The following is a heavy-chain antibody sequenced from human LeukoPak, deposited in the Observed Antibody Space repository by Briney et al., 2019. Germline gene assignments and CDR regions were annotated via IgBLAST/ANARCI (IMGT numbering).Heavy chain of an antibody. CDR1: GGSISSYY. CDR3: ARESFDFWSGYSFYYYYYMDV. J-gene: IGHJ6*03. CDR2: IYTSGST. Sequence: SETLSLTCTVSGGSISSYYWSWIRQPAGKGLEWIGRIYTSGSTNYNPSLKSRVTISVDTSKNQFSLKLSSVTAADTAVYYCARESFDFWSGYSFYYYYYMDVWGKGTTVTVSS. D-gene: IGHD3-3*01. V-gene: IGHV4-4*07.